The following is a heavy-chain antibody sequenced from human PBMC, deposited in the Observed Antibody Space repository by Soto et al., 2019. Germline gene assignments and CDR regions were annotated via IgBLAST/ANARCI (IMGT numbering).Heavy chain of an antibody. CDR3: WSGASGNYR. J-gene: IGHJ4*02. Sequence: EVQLVESGGGLVQPGGSLRLSCAASGFTVSSNYMTWVRQAPGKGLEWVSNIYSGGTTSYADSVKGRFTISRDNSKNTLFLQMNSLRGDDAAVYYCWSGASGNYRWGQGTLVTVSS. CDR2: IYSGGTT. D-gene: IGHD3-10*01. CDR1: GFTVSSNY. V-gene: IGHV3-66*01.